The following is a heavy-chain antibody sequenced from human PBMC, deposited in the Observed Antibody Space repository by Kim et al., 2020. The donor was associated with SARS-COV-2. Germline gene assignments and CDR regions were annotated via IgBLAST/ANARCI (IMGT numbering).Heavy chain of an antibody. D-gene: IGHD3-22*01. J-gene: IGHJ4*02. CDR3: ARAMIVVGTFDY. CDR2: ISYDGSNK. Sequence: GGSLRLSCAASGFTFSSYAMHWVRQAPGKGLEWVAVISYDGSNKYYADSVKGRFTISRDNSKNTLYLQMNSLRAEDTAVYYCARAMIVVGTFDYWGQGTLVTVSS. V-gene: IGHV3-30*04. CDR1: GFTFSSYA.